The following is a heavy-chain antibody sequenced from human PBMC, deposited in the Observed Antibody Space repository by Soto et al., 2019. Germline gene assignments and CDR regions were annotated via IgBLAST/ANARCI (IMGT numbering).Heavy chain of an antibody. CDR1: GDTLSTYA. CDR3: ARRAYTAEYFQH. Sequence: SVKVSCKASGDTLSTYAISWVRQASGQGLEWMGGIIPMFGTANYAQKFQGRVTITADESTSTVYMEVSSLRSEDTAVYYCARRAYTAEYFQHWGQGTLLTVSS. J-gene: IGHJ1*01. CDR2: IIPMFGTA. V-gene: IGHV1-69*13. D-gene: IGHD5-18*01.